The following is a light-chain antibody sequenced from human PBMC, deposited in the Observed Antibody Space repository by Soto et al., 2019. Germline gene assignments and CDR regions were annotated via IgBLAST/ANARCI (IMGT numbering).Light chain of an antibody. CDR1: QSVSTY. CDR2: DAS. CDR3: QQRSNWPPTWT. Sequence: EIVLTQSPATLSLSPGERATLSCRASQSVSTYLAWYQQKPGQAPRLLIYDASKRATGIPARFSGSGSGTDCTLTINSLAPDDFGVYYCQQRSNWPPTWTFGQGHKVDIK. V-gene: IGKV3-11*01. J-gene: IGKJ1*01.